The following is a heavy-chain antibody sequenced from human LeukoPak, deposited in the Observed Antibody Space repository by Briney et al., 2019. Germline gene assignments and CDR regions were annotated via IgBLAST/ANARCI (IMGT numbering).Heavy chain of an antibody. CDR1: GFTFSSYD. Sequence: PGGSLRLSCAASGFTFSSYDMHWVRQATGKGLEWVSAIGTAGDTYYPGSVKGRSTISRENAKNSLYLQMNSLRAGDTAVYYCARSIWSGYFIDYWGQGTLVTVSS. J-gene: IGHJ4*02. D-gene: IGHD3-3*01. CDR2: IGTAGDT. CDR3: ARSIWSGYFIDY. V-gene: IGHV3-13*01.